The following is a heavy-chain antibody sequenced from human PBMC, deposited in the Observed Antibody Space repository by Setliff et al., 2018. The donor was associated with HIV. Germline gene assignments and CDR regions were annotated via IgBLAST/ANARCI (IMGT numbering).Heavy chain of an antibody. CDR1: GFSFNDQS. CDR3: ARALRGSGEDS. D-gene: IGHD3-10*01. Sequence: GGSLRLSCAASGFSFNDQSMYWVRQVPGKGLEWISHISTTDKIYYAESVKGRFTISRDNARNSGFLQMNSLRVEDTAVYYCARALRGSGEDSWGQGTLVTVSS. V-gene: IGHV3-11*01. J-gene: IGHJ5*01. CDR2: ISTTDKI.